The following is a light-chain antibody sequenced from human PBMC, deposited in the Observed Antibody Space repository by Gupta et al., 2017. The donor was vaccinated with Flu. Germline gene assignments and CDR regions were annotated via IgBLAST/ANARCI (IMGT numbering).Light chain of an antibody. CDR2: DVS. Sequence: QSALTQPRSVSGSPGQSVTISCTGTSSDVGGYNYVSWYQQHPGKPPKFMIYDVSERPSGVPDRFSGSKSGNTASLTISGLQAEDEADYYCCSYAGSYTVVFGGGTEVTVL. CDR3: CSYAGSYTVV. J-gene: IGLJ2*01. V-gene: IGLV2-11*01. CDR1: SSDVGGYNY.